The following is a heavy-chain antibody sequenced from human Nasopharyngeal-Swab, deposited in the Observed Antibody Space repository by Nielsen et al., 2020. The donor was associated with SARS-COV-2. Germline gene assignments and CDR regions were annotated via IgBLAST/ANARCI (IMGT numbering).Heavy chain of an antibody. V-gene: IGHV5-51*01. CDR1: GYSFTTYW. J-gene: IGHJ3*01. Sequence: GGSLRLSCKGFGYSFTTYWIGWVRQMPGKGPEWMGIINPGDSDTKYSPSFQGQVTISADKSISTAYLQWRSLKASDTAMYYCARHSAIFGVPNAFNVWGQGTMVTVSS. D-gene: IGHD3-3*01. CDR3: ARHSAIFGVPNAFNV. CDR2: INPGDSDT.